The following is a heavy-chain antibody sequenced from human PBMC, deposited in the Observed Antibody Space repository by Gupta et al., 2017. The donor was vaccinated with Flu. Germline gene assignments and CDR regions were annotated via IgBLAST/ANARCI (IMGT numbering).Heavy chain of an antibody. Sequence: QVQLVESGGGVVQPGRSLRLSCTASGFIFSSYGMHWVRQAPGKGLEWLTVMSNDGSNKYYADSVRGRFTISRDNSKNTLFLQMNSLRTEDTAVYYCVRDSGWKYFDYWGQGTLVTVSS. CDR3: VRDSGWKYFDY. D-gene: IGHD1-1*01. CDR2: MSNDGSNK. CDR1: GFIFSSYG. J-gene: IGHJ4*02. V-gene: IGHV3-30*03.